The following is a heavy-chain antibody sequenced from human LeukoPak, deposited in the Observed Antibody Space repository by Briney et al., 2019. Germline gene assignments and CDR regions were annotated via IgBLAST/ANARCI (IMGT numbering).Heavy chain of an antibody. V-gene: IGHV4-39*01. CDR1: GGSISSSSYY. CDR3: ARHRKDIVVVPAAIGYFDY. Sequence: PSETLSLTCTVSGGSISSSSYYWGWIRQPPGKGLEWIGSIYYSGSTYYNPSLKSRVTISVDTSKNQFSLKLSSVTAADTAVYYCARHRKDIVVVPAAIGYFDYWGQGTLVTVSS. J-gene: IGHJ4*02. D-gene: IGHD2-2*02. CDR2: IYYSGST.